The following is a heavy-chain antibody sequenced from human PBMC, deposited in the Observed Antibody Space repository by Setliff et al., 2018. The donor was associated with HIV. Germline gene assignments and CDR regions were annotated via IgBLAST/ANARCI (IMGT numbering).Heavy chain of an antibody. D-gene: IGHD3-22*01. CDR2: IYYSGST. CDR1: GGSISSGSYY. Sequence: SETLSLTCTVSGGSISSGSYYWSWIRQPPGKGLEWIGSIYYSGSTYYNPSLKSRVTISVDTSKNQFSLKLSSVTAADTAVYYCATYADRTMIIVGFDYWGQGTLVTVSS. V-gene: IGHV4-39*01. J-gene: IGHJ4*02. CDR3: ATYADRTMIIVGFDY.